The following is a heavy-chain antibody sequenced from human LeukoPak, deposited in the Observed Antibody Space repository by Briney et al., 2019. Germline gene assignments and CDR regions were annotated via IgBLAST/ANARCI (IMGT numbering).Heavy chain of an antibody. CDR1: GGSFSGYY. CDR2: INHSGST. V-gene: IGHV4-34*01. J-gene: IGHJ6*02. CDR3: ARVVPSNYDFGLERYYYYGMDV. Sequence: SETLSLTCAVYGGSFSGYYWSWIRQPPKKGLEWIGEINHSGSTNYNPSLKSRVTISIDTSKNQFSLKLSSVTAADTAVYYCARVVPSNYDFGLERYYYYGMDVWGQGTTVTVSS. D-gene: IGHD4-11*01.